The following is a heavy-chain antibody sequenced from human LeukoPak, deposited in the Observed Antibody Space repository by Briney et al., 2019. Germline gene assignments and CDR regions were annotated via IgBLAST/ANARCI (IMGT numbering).Heavy chain of an antibody. Sequence: ASVKVSCKASGYTFKNYGISWVRLAPGVGLEWLGWITPFNGNRIYAWKFQDRVTMNTDTSTNTADLELRGLTSDDTAIYYCARDDCSGGTCSVAFDFGGQGTHVTVSS. V-gene: IGHV1-18*01. CDR3: ARDDCSGGTCSVAFDF. J-gene: IGHJ4*02. CDR1: GYTFKNYG. D-gene: IGHD2-15*01. CDR2: ITPFNGNR.